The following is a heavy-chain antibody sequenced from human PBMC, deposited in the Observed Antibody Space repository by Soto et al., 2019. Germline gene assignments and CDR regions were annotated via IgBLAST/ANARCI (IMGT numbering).Heavy chain of an antibody. CDR1: GYTFTSYD. J-gene: IGHJ5*02. Sequence: ASVKVSCKASGYTFTSYDINWFRQATGQGLEWMGWMNPKTGNTGYAQKFQGRVTMTRSTAISTAYMELSSLRSEDTAVYYCARGERGGSYVDPWGQGTPVTVSS. V-gene: IGHV1-8*01. CDR2: MNPKTGNT. CDR3: ARGERGGSYVDP. D-gene: IGHD1-26*01.